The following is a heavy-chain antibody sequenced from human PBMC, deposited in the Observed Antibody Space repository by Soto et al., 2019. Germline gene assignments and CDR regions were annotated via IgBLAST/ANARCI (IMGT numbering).Heavy chain of an antibody. CDR1: GYTFTSYG. V-gene: IGHV1-18*01. Sequence: QVQLVQSGAEVKKPGASVKVSCKASGYTFTSYGISWGRQAPGQGLEWMGWIRAYNGNTNYAQKPQGRVTMTPDTSTSTAYMELRSLRSADTAVYYCARDVPTIDVWGQGTTVTVSS. CDR3: ARDVPTIDV. CDR2: IRAYNGNT. J-gene: IGHJ6*02.